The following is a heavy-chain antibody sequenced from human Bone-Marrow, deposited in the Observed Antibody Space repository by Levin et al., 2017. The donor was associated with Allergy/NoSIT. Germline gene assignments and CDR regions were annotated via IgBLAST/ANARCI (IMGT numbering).Heavy chain of an antibody. V-gene: IGHV5-51*01. CDR3: ARRWSCNDGSFDF. D-gene: IGHD1-1*01. CDR1: GYSFDTYW. J-gene: IGHJ4*02. Sequence: KVSCGPSGYSFDTYWIAWVRLMPGKGLEWLGTIYPGDSQTTYSPSFKGQVTLSVDKSLTTAYLQWSSLKASDSAIYYCARRWSCNDGSFDFWGQGALVSVSS. CDR2: IYPGDSQT.